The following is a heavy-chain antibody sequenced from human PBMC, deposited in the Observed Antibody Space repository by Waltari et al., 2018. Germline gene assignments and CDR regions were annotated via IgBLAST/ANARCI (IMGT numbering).Heavy chain of an antibody. D-gene: IGHD3-10*01. CDR3: ARGELLWFGAGRGTQFDP. CDR1: GYTFTGYY. Sequence: QVQLVQSGAEVKKPGASVKVSCKASGYTFTGYYMHWVRQAPGQGLEWMGWINPNSGGTNYAQKFQGRVTMTRDTSISTAYRELSSLRSDDTAVYYCARGELLWFGAGRGTQFDPWGQGTLVTVSS. J-gene: IGHJ5*02. V-gene: IGHV1-2*02. CDR2: INPNSGGT.